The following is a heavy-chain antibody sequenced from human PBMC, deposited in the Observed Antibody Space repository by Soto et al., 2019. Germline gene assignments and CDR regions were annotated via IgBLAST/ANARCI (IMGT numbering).Heavy chain of an antibody. J-gene: IGHJ3*02. V-gene: IGHV3-72*01. D-gene: IGHD1-26*01. CDR2: TRNKANSYTT. Sequence: GGSLRLSCAASGFTFSDHYMDWVRQAPGKGLEWVGRTRNKANSYTTEYAASVKGRFTISRDDSKNSLYLQMNSLKTEDTAVYYCARGRKGVVGATFLVFASWGQGTMVTVS. CDR1: GFTFSDHY. CDR3: ARGRKGVVGATFLVFAS.